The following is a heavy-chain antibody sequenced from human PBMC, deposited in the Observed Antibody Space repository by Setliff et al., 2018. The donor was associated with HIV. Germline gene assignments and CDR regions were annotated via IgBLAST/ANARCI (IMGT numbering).Heavy chain of an antibody. CDR2: VYSSGFT. CDR1: GGYLDSYS. J-gene: IGHJ5*02. D-gene: IGHD6-13*01. Sequence: SETLSLTCSVSGGYLDSYSWSWIRQPAGKGLEWIGQVYSSGFTDYNPSLKSRVTLSADPSKTEVSLEMSFVTAADTAVYYCARGRAGTGLDPWGQGTLVTVSS. V-gene: IGHV4-4*07. CDR3: ARGRAGTGLDP.